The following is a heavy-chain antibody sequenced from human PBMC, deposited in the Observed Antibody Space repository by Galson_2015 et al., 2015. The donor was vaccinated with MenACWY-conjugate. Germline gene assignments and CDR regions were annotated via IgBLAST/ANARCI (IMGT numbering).Heavy chain of an antibody. V-gene: IGHV3-7*03. Sequence: SLRLSCAASGLTFNNAWMNWVRQAPGKGLEWVANIKQDGSATYYVDSVKGRFTISRDNAKNSLYLQVSSLRVEDTAVYYCTRQPESYSHGMDVWGQGTTVTVSS. CDR1: GLTFNNAW. CDR3: TRQPESYSHGMDV. CDR2: IKQDGSAT. D-gene: IGHD2-21*01. J-gene: IGHJ6*02.